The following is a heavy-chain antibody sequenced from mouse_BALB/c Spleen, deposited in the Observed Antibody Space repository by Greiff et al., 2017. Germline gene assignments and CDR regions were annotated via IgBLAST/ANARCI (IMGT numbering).Heavy chain of an antibody. V-gene: IGHV5-17*02. CDR2: ISSGSSTI. Sequence: EVQRVESGGGLVQPGGSRKLSCAASGFTFSSFGMHWVRQAPEKGLEWVAYISSGSSTIYYADTVKGRFTISRDNPKNTLFLQMTSLRSEDTAMYYCASHYYGSSPWGQGTLVTVSA. CDR1: GFTFSSFG. D-gene: IGHD1-1*01. CDR3: ASHYYGSSP. J-gene: IGHJ3*01.